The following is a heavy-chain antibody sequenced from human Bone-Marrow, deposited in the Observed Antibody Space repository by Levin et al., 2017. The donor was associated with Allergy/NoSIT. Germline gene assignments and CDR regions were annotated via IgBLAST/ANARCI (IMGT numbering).Heavy chain of an antibody. CDR3: ARHVSITMVQGVPNWFDP. V-gene: IGHV5-51*01. CDR2: IYPGDSDT. J-gene: IGHJ5*02. CDR1: GYSFTSYW. D-gene: IGHD3-10*01. Sequence: GESLKISCKGSGYSFTSYWIGWVRQMPGKGLEWMGIIYPGDSDTRYSPSFQGQVTISADKSISTAYLQWSSLKASDTAMYYCARHVSITMVQGVPNWFDPWGQGTLVTVSS.